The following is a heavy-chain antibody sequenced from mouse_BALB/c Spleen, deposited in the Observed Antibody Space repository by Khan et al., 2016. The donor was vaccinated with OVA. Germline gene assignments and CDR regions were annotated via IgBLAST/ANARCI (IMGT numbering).Heavy chain of an antibody. V-gene: IGHV1-7*01. CDR1: GYTFSTYW. Sequence: QVQLQQSGAELAKPGDSVKMYCKASGYTFSTYWIHWVNQRHGQGLEWIGYINPSYGYTYYNTRFNDKATLTADNYSSTAYMQLSSLTAEDSAVYYCARERIDYWGQGTTLTVSS. J-gene: IGHJ2*01. CDR3: ARERIDY. CDR2: INPSYGYT.